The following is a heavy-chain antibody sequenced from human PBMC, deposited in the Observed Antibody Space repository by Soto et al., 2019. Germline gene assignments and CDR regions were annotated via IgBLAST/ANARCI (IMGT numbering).Heavy chain of an antibody. V-gene: IGHV3-74*01. CDR1: GFTFSSYW. CDR3: ARVPYYDYVWGSYGAFDI. D-gene: IGHD3-16*01. Sequence: GGSLRLSCAASGFTFSSYWMHWVRQAPGKGLVWVSRINSDGSSTSYADSVKGRFTISRDNAKNTLYLQMNSLRAEDTAVYYCARVPYYDYVWGSYGAFDIWGQGTMVTVSS. J-gene: IGHJ3*02. CDR2: INSDGSST.